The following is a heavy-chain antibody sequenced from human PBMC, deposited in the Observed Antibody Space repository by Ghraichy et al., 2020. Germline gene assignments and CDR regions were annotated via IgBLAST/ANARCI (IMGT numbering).Heavy chain of an antibody. CDR2: IKSKTDGGTT. V-gene: IGHV3-15*01. Sequence: GGSLRLSCAASGFTFSNAWMSWVRQAPGKGLEWVGRIKSKTDGGTTDYAAPVKGRFTISRDDSKNTLYLQMNSLKTEDTAVYYCTTGRGYSYGLGSDYFDYWGQGTLVTVSS. J-gene: IGHJ4*02. CDR3: TTGRGYSYGLGSDYFDY. CDR1: GFTFSNAW. D-gene: IGHD5-18*01.